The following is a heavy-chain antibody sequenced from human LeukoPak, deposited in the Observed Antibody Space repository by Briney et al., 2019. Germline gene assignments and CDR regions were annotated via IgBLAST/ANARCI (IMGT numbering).Heavy chain of an antibody. CDR3: ARGSGYFLDFDY. CDR2: ISGSGGST. J-gene: IGHJ4*02. Sequence: PGGSLRLSCAASGFTFSSYAMSWVRQAPGKGLKWVSAISGSGGSTYYADSVKGRFTISRDSSKNTLYLQMNSLRAEDTAVYYCARGSGYFLDFDYWGQGTLVTVSS. CDR1: GFTFSSYA. D-gene: IGHD3-22*01. V-gene: IGHV3-23*01.